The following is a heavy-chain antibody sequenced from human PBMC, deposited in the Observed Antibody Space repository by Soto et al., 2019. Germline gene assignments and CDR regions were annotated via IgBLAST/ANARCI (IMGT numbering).Heavy chain of an antibody. V-gene: IGHV1-69*13. CDR3: ARASTSPYYDILTGELYYYYYGMDV. CDR2: IIPIFGTA. D-gene: IGHD3-9*01. J-gene: IGHJ6*02. CDR1: GGTFSSYA. Sequence: SVKVSCKASGGTFSSYAISWVRQAPGQGLEWMGGIIPIFGTANYAQKFQGRVTITADESTSTAYMELSRLRSDDTAVYYCARASTSPYYDILTGELYYYYYGMDVWGQGTTVTVSS.